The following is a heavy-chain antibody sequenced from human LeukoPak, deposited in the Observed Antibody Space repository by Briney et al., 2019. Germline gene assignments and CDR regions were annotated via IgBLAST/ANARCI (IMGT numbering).Heavy chain of an antibody. CDR2: IYYSGST. Sequence: PSETLSLTWTVSGGSISSSSYYWGWIRQPPGKGLEWIGSIYYSGSTYYNPSLKCRVTISVDTSKNQFSLKLSSVTAADTAVYYCARRRGGYRYEIFFDYWGQGTLVTVSS. D-gene: IGHD3-16*02. CDR3: ARRRGGYRYEIFFDY. CDR1: GGSISSSSYY. J-gene: IGHJ4*02. V-gene: IGHV4-39*01.